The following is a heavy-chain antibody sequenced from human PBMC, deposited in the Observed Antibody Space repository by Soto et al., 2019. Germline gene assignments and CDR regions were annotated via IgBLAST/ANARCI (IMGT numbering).Heavy chain of an antibody. CDR1: GGSISSSSYY. D-gene: IGHD6-13*01. CDR2: IYYSGST. Sequence: SETLSLTCTVSGGSISSSSYYWGWIRQPPGKGLEWIGSIYYSGSTYYNPSLKSRVTISVDTSKNQFSLKLSSVTAADTAVYYCARRGGYSSSWYPNWFDPWGQGTLVT. J-gene: IGHJ5*02. V-gene: IGHV4-39*01. CDR3: ARRGGYSSSWYPNWFDP.